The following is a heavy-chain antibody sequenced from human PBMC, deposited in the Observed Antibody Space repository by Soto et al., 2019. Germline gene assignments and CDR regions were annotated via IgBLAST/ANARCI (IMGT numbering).Heavy chain of an antibody. CDR2: VIPIFGTA. D-gene: IGHD1-1*01. CDR3: ARGEEPTPHYYYGMDV. Sequence: QVQLVQSGAEVKKPASSVKVSCKASGGTFSSYAISWVRQAPGQGLEWMGGVIPIFGTANYAQKCQGRVTIIADEYKRTAYMELSSMSSEDRAVDYCARGEEPTPHYYYGMDVWGQGTTVAVSS. J-gene: IGHJ6*02. V-gene: IGHV1-69*12. CDR1: GGTFSSYA.